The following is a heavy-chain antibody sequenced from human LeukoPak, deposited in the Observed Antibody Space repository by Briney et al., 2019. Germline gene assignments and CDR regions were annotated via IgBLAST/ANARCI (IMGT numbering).Heavy chain of an antibody. CDR3: ARDDKSGSWSWFAP. Sequence: GASVKVSRKAFGYTFTSYGISWVRQAPGQGLEWLGWMSAYNGNTNYAEKLQGRVTMTTDTSTSTAYMELRSLRSDDTAVYYRARDDKSGSWSWFAPWGQGTLVTVSS. V-gene: IGHV1-18*01. D-gene: IGHD1-26*01. CDR2: MSAYNGNT. J-gene: IGHJ5*02. CDR1: GYTFTSYG.